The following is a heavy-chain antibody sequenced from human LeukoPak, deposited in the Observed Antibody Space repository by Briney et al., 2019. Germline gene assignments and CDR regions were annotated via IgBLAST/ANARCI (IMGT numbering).Heavy chain of an antibody. Sequence: GGSLRLSCAASGFTFSSYSMNWVRQAPGKGLEWVSYIRSSSSTIYYADSVKGRLTISRENAKNSLYLQMNSLRDEDTAVYYWARDLGLIWFGELGDAFDIWGQGTMVTVSS. V-gene: IGHV3-48*02. J-gene: IGHJ3*02. CDR3: ARDLGLIWFGELGDAFDI. CDR1: GFTFSSYS. CDR2: IRSSSSTI. D-gene: IGHD3-10*01.